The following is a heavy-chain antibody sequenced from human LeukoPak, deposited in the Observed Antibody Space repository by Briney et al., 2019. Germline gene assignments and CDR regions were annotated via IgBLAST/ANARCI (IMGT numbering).Heavy chain of an antibody. CDR1: GSTFSSYW. CDR2: IKQDGSQK. V-gene: IGHV3-7*03. CDR3: TCPSAAGPN. Sequence: GGSLRLSCAASGSTFSSYWISWVRQAPGKGLEWVANIKQDGSQKYYVDSVKGRFTISRDNAKNSLYLQMNSLRAEDTAMYYCTCPSAAGPNWGQGTLVTVSS. J-gene: IGHJ4*02. D-gene: IGHD6-13*01.